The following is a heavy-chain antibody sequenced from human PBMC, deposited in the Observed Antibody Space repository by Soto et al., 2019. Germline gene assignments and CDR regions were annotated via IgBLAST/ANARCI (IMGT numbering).Heavy chain of an antibody. V-gene: IGHV1-69*10. CDR3: ARDLIAAAGSGLNYYYYYGMDV. D-gene: IGHD6-13*01. J-gene: IGHJ6*02. CDR1: GGTFSSYA. CDR2: IIPNSGST. Sequence: GASVKVSCKASGGTFSSYAISWVRQAPGQGLEWMGGIIPNSGSTNYAQKFQGRVTMTRDKSTSTAYMELSRLRSDDTAVYYCARDLIAAAGSGLNYYYYYGMDVWGQGTTVTVSS.